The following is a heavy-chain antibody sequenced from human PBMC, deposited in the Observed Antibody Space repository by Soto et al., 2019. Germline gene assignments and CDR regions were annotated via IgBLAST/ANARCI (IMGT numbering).Heavy chain of an antibody. Sequence: TSETLSLTCAVSGYSMTSGYYWGWVRQPPGKGLEWLGSIYHGGSIYYNPSLKSRVTISLDTSKNHFSLDLTSVTAADTAVYYCARIFDYYGMDVWGQGTTVTVSS. CDR1: GYSMTSGYY. CDR2: IYHGGSI. D-gene: IGHD3-3*01. CDR3: ARIFDYYGMDV. V-gene: IGHV4-38-2*01. J-gene: IGHJ6*02.